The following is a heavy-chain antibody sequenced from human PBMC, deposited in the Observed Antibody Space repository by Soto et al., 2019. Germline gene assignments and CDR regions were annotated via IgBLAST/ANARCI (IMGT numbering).Heavy chain of an antibody. CDR2: INAGNGNT. V-gene: IGHV1-3*01. Sequence: QVQLVQSGAEVKKPGASVKVSCKASGCTFTSYAMHWVRQAPGQRLEWMGWINAGNGNTKYSQKFQGRVTITRDTSASTAYMELSSLRSEDTAVYYCARDLRGYSSSRVFDYWGQGTLVTVSS. CDR3: ARDLRGYSSSRVFDY. D-gene: IGHD6-13*01. CDR1: GCTFTSYA. J-gene: IGHJ4*02.